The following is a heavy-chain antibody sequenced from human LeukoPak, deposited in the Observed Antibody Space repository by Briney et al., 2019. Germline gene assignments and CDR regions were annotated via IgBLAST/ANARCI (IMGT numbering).Heavy chain of an antibody. D-gene: IGHD5-18*01. V-gene: IGHV5-10-1*01. CDR3: ARHVLYSYGPQWWFDP. CDR2: IDASDSYT. J-gene: IGHJ5*02. CDR1: GYSFTNCR. Sequence: GESLKISCKGSGYSFTNCRISWVRHMSGRGLEWMGWIDASDSYTNYSPSFQGHVTISADKSSSTAYLQWSSLKASDTAIYYCARHVLYSYGPQWWFDPWGQGTLVTVSS.